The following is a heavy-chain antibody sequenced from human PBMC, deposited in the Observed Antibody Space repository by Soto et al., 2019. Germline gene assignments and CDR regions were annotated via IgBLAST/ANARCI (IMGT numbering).Heavy chain of an antibody. CDR2: ISGSGGST. D-gene: IGHD1-26*01. Sequence: GGSLRLSCAASGFTFSSYAMSWVRQAPGKGLEWVSAISGSGGSTYYADSVKGRFTISRDNSKNTLYLQMNSLRAEDTAVYYCANAGGLVGALDYWGQGTLVTVSS. CDR3: ANAGGLVGALDY. V-gene: IGHV3-23*01. CDR1: GFTFSSYA. J-gene: IGHJ4*02.